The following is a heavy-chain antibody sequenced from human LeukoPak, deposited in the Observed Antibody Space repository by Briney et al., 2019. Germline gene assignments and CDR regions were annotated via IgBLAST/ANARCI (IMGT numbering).Heavy chain of an antibody. D-gene: IGHD2-15*01. CDR2: IYYSGST. J-gene: IGHJ5*02. CDR3: AACTNIVVVVAATPWFDP. Sequence: SETLSLTCTVSGGSISSSSYYWGWIRQPPGKGLEWIGSIYYSGSTYYNPSLKSRATISVDTSKNQFSLKLSSVTAADTAVYYCAACTNIVVVVAATPWFDPWGQGTLVTVSS. V-gene: IGHV4-39*01. CDR1: GGSISSSSYY.